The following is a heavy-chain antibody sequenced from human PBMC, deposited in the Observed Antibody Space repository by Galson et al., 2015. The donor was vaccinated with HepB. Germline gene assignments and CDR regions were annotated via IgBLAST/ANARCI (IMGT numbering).Heavy chain of an antibody. CDR2: IYYSGST. CDR3: AGRAAYYYGSGSWYYFDY. J-gene: IGHJ4*02. Sequence: ETLSLTCTVSGGSISSSRYYWGWIRQPPGKGLEWIGSIYYSGSTYYNPSLKSRVTISVDTSKNQFSLRLSSVTAADTAVYYCAGRAAYYYGSGSWYYFDYGGQGTLVTVSS. D-gene: IGHD3-10*01. V-gene: IGHV4-39*01. CDR1: GGSISSSRYY.